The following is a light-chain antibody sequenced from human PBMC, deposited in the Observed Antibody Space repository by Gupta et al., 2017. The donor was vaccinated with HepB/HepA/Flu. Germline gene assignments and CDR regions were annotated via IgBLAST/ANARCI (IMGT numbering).Light chain of an antibody. CDR2: SNY. CDR3: AAWDDSLNGFYV. J-gene: IGLJ1*01. CDR1: SSNIGDNT. V-gene: IGLV1-44*01. Sequence: QPVLTQPPPASWTPGQTVTISCSGSSSNIGDNTVNWYQQLPGTAPKLLIYSNYRRPSGVPDRFSGSKSGTSASLAISGLQSEDEADYYCAAWDDSLNGFYVVGTGTKVTVL.